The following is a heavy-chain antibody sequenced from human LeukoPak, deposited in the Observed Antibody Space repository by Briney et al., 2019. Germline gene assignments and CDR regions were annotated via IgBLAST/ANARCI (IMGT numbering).Heavy chain of an antibody. CDR2: ISAYNGNT. D-gene: IGHD5-12*01. CDR1: GYTFSSYG. Sequence: ASVKVSCKASGYTFSSYGISWVRQAPGQGLEWMGWISAYNGNTNYAQKLQGRVTMTTDTSTSTAYMELRSLRSDDTAVYYCARDLLVAYSAGLLWYAFHFWGQGTLVTVSS. J-gene: IGHJ3*01. V-gene: IGHV1-18*01. CDR3: ARDLLVAYSAGLLWYAFHF.